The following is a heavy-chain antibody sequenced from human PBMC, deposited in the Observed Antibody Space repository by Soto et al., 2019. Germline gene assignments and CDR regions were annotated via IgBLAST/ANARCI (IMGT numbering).Heavy chain of an antibody. J-gene: IGHJ6*02. D-gene: IGHD1-26*01. CDR1: GGSISSYY. CDR3: ARHQVGATRRAYYYGMDV. V-gene: IGHV4-59*08. Sequence: PSETLSLTCTVSGGSISSYYWSWIRQPPGKGLEWIGYIYYSGSTNYNPSLKSRVTISVDTSKNQFSLKLSSVTAADTAVYYCARHQVGATRRAYYYGMDVWGQGTTVTVSS. CDR2: IYYSGST.